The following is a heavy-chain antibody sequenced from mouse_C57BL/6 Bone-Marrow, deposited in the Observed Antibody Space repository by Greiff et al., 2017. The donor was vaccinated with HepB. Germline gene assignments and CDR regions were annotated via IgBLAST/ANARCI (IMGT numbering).Heavy chain of an antibody. V-gene: IGHV1-63*01. CDR1: GYTFTNYW. D-gene: IGHD2-2*01. CDR2: IYPGGGYT. CDR3: AREGYAFDY. J-gene: IGHJ2*01. Sequence: QVHVKQSGAELVRPGTSVKMSCKASGYTFTNYWIGWAKQRPGHGLEWIGDIYPGGGYTNYNEKFKGKATLTADKSSSTAYMQFSSLTSEDSAIYYCAREGYAFDYWGQGTTLTVSS.